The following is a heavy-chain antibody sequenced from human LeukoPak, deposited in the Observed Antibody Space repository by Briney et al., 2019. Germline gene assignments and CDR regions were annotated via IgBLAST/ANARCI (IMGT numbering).Heavy chain of an antibody. CDR2: ISSSSTI. V-gene: IGHV3-48*01. CDR1: GFTFSSYS. CDR3: ARDAPYYYDSRYFDY. J-gene: IGHJ4*02. D-gene: IGHD3-22*01. Sequence: GGSLRLSCAASGFTFSSYSMNWVRQAPGKGLEWVSYISSSSTIYYADSVKGRFTISRDNAKNSLYLQMNSLRAEDTAVYYCARDAPYYYDSRYFDYWGQGTLVTVSS.